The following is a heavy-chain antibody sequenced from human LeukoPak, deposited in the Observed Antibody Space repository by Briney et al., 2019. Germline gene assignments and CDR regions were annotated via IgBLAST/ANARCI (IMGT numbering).Heavy chain of an antibody. CDR1: GGSISSGTYY. CDR3: ATGGAPDCSVGTCYSLDS. J-gene: IGHJ4*02. Sequence: SQTLSLTCTVSGGSISSGTYYLSWIRQSAGKGLEWIGLVYPSGGTNYNPSLKGRLTISIDASKNQFSLNLGSVTAADTAVYYCATGGAPDCSVGTCYSLDSWGQGTLVTVSS. CDR2: VYPSGGT. V-gene: IGHV4-61*02. D-gene: IGHD2-15*01.